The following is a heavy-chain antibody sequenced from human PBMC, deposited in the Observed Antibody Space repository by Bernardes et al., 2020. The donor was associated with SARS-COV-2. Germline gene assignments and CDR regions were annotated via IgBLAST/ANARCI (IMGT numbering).Heavy chain of an antibody. CDR3: ARTFYYDRGGDSLFDL. V-gene: IGHV1-2*02. J-gene: IGHJ4*02. Sequence: ASVKVSCTASGYTFSDFYIHWLRQAPGQGLEWMGWISPKGGATNHAQKFQGRVTMTRDTSITTDYMELSSLTSDDTAVYYCARTFYYDRGGDSLFDLWGQGTPVTVSS. CDR2: ISPKGGAT. D-gene: IGHD2-21*01. CDR1: GYTFSDFY.